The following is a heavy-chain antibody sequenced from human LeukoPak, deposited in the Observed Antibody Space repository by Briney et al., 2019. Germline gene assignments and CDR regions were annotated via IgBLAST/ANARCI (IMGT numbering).Heavy chain of an antibody. V-gene: IGHV4-30-2*01. CDR1: GGSISSGGYS. D-gene: IGHD3-3*01. J-gene: IGHJ2*01. CDR2: IYHSGST. Sequence: SETLSLTCAVSGGSISSGGYSWSWIRQPPGKGLEWIGYIYHSGSTYYNPSLKSRVTISVDRSKNQFSLKLSSVTAADAAVYYCARGRYDFWSGYPYWYFDLWGRGTLVTVSS. CDR3: ARGRYDFWSGYPYWYFDL.